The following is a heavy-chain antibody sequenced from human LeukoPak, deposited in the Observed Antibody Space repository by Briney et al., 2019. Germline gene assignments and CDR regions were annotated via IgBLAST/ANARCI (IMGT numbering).Heavy chain of an antibody. J-gene: IGHJ3*02. D-gene: IGHD3-16*02. CDR1: GYTFTSYD. CDR2: MNPNSGNT. CDR3: ARSLAITFGGVIVSHDAFDI. Sequence: ASVKVSCKASGYTFTSYDINWVRQATGQGLEWMGWMNPNSGNTGYAQKFQGRVTITRNTSISTAYMELSSLRSEDTAAYYCARSLAITFGGVIVSHDAFDIWGQGTMVTVSS. V-gene: IGHV1-8*03.